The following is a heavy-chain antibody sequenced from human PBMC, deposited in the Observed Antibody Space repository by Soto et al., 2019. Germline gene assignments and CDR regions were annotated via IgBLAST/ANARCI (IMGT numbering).Heavy chain of an antibody. CDR1: GYTFTSYG. CDR2: ISASNGNT. V-gene: IGHV1-18*04. Sequence: QVQLVQSGAEVKKPGASVKVSCKASGYTFTSYGISWVRQAPGQGLEWMGWISASNGNTNYAQKLQGRVTMTTDTSTSTAYMELRSLRSDDTAVYYCARYAAQTVAGKNWFDPWGQGTLFTVSS. J-gene: IGHJ5*02. D-gene: IGHD6-19*01. CDR3: ARYAAQTVAGKNWFDP.